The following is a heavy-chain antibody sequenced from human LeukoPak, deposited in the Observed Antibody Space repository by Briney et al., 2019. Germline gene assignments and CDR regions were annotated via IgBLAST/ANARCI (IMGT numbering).Heavy chain of an antibody. J-gene: IGHJ4*02. CDR3: ASVPAPWYSSGWLLFLMDY. CDR2: LSGSGGNT. CDR1: GFTFSSYA. Sequence: SGGSLRLSCAASGFTFSSYAMSWVRQAPGKGLEWVSGLSGSGGNTIYVDSVKGRFTISRDNSKNTMFPQMNSLRAEDTAVYYCASVPAPWYSSGWLLFLMDYWGQGTLVTVSS. D-gene: IGHD6-19*01. V-gene: IGHV3-23*01.